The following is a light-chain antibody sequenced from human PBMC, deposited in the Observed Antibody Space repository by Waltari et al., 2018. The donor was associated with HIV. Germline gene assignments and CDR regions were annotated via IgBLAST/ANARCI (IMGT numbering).Light chain of an antibody. CDR2: DVS. CDR3: CSYAGSSTLV. Sequence: QSALTQPASVSGSPGQSITISCTGTSSDVGGSNYVSWYQHHPGKAPKLMIYDVSKRPSGVSIRFSGSKSGNTASLTVSGLQAEDEADYYCCSYAGSSTLVFGGGTKLTVL. CDR1: SSDVGGSNY. V-gene: IGLV2-23*02. J-gene: IGLJ2*01.